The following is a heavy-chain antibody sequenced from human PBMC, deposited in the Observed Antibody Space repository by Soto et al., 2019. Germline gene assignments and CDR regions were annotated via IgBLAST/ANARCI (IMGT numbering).Heavy chain of an antibody. V-gene: IGHV4-31*03. CDR2: IYYSGST. CDR1: GGSISSGGYY. Sequence: TSETLSLTCTVSGGSISSGGYYWSWIRQHPGKGLEWIGYIYYSGSTYYNPSLKSRVTISVDTSKNQFSLKLSSVTAADTAVYYCARDSMNSSGYLEIDYWGQGTLVTVSS. J-gene: IGHJ4*02. CDR3: ARDSMNSSGYLEIDY. D-gene: IGHD3-22*01.